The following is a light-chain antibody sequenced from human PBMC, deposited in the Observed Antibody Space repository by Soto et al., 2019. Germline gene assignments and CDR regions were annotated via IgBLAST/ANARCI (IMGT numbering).Light chain of an antibody. V-gene: IGLV2-14*01. J-gene: IGLJ2*01. CDR3: SSYTSSLTRV. CDR1: NSDVGGYNY. CDR2: EVS. Sequence: QSALTQPASVSGSPGQSITISCTGTNSDVGGYNYVSWYQQHPGKAPKPMIYEVSNRPSGVSNRFSGSKSGNTASLIISGLQAEDEAHYYCSSYTSSLTRVFGGGTKLTVL.